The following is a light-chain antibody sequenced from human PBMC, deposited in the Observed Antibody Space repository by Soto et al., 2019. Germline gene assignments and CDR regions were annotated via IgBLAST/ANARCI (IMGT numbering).Light chain of an antibody. Sequence: EIVLTQSPGTLSLSPGERATLSCRASQSVSSSYLAWYQQKPGQAPRLLIYGASSRATGIPDRFSGSGSGTDCALTISRLEPEDCAVYCCQQYGSSPLFTCGAGTKVDIK. V-gene: IGKV3-20*01. CDR1: QSVSSSY. CDR2: GAS. J-gene: IGKJ3*01. CDR3: QQYGSSPLFT.